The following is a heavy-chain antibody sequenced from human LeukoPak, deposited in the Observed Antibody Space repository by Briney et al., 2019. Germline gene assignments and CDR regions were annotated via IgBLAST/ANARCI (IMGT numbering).Heavy chain of an antibody. D-gene: IGHD5-12*01. CDR3: TTDIVATINDY. CDR2: IKSKTDGGTT. Sequence: KPGGSLRLSCAASGFTFSNAWMSWVRQAPGKGLEWVGCIKSKTDGGTTDYAAPVKGRFTISRDDSKNTLYLQMNSLKTEDTAVYYCTTDIVATINDYWGQGTLVTVSS. V-gene: IGHV3-15*01. CDR1: GFTFSNAW. J-gene: IGHJ4*02.